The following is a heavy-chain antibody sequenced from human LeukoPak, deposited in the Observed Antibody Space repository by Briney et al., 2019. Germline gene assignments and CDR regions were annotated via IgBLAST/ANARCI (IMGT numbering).Heavy chain of an antibody. D-gene: IGHD3-10*01. CDR1: GASISSSDRY. CDR2: IYYSGIT. Sequence: SETLSLTCTVSGASISSSDRYWGWIRQPPGKGLEWIGSIYYSGITYHNPALKSRVTISVDTSNNQFSLKMSSVTAADTAVYFCARHQEGMVRGVLYYMDVWGKGTTVIISS. CDR3: ARHQEGMVRGVLYYMDV. V-gene: IGHV4-39*01. J-gene: IGHJ6*03.